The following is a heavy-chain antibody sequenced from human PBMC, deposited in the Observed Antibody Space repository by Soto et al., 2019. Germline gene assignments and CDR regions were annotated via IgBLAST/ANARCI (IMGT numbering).Heavy chain of an antibody. CDR3: ARHRGAARPDAFDI. J-gene: IGHJ3*02. Sequence: QLQLQESGPGLVKPSETLCLTCAVSGDSVSTGFYYWAWIRQPPGKGLEWIGTVYYTGSSYYNPSLKSRVSLHVDTSKNQFSLRLKSLTAADAAVYYCARHRGAARPDAFDIWGLGTMVPVSS. D-gene: IGHD6-6*01. V-gene: IGHV4-39*01. CDR1: GDSVSTGFYY. CDR2: VYYTGSS.